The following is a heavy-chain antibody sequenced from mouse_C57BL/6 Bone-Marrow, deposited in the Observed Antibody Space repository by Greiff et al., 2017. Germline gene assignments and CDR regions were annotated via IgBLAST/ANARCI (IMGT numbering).Heavy chain of an antibody. Sequence: EVQLVESGGDLVKPGGSLTLSCAASGFTFSSYGMSWVRQTPDKRLEWVATISSGGSSTYYPDPVKGRSTISRDNAENTVYLQVSSLKSEDTAMYYCASADYWGQGTTLTVSS. J-gene: IGHJ2*01. CDR2: ISSGGSST. CDR3: ASADY. CDR1: GFTFSSYG. V-gene: IGHV5-6*01.